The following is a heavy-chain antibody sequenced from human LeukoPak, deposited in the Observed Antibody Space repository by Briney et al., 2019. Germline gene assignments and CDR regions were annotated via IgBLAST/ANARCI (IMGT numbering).Heavy chain of an antibody. J-gene: IGHJ4*02. CDR1: GFTFSSYS. V-gene: IGHV3-21*01. Sequence: GGSLRLSCAASGFTFSSYSMNWVRQAPGKGLEWVSSISSSSSYIYYADSVKGRFTISRDNAKNSLYLQMSSLRAEDTAVYYCARGIHYYDSSGYEFDYWGQGTLVTVSS. CDR2: ISSSSSYI. CDR3: ARGIHYYDSSGYEFDY. D-gene: IGHD3-22*01.